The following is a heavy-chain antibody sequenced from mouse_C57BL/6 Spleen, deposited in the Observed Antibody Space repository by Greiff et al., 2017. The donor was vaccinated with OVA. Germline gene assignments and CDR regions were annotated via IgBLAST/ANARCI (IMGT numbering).Heavy chain of an antibody. CDR3: ARGPNLYAMDY. Sequence: QVQLQQPGAELVMPGASVKLSCKASGYTFTSYWMHWVKQRPGQGLEWIGEIDPSDSYTNYNQKFKGKSTLTVDKSSSTAYMQLSSLTSEDSAVYYCARGPNLYAMDYWGQRTSVTVSS. J-gene: IGHJ4*01. V-gene: IGHV1-69*01. CDR2: IDPSDSYT. D-gene: IGHD4-1*01. CDR1: GYTFTSYW.